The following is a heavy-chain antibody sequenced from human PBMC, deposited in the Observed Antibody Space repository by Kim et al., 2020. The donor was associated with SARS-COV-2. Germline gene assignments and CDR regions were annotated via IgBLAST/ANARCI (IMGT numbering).Heavy chain of an antibody. Sequence: GGSLRLSCAASGFTFSSYAMSWVRQAPGKGLEWVPAISGSGGSTFYADSVKGRFTISRDNSKNTLHLQMNSLRAEDTAVYYCATRALQSPAGTIDYWGQGTLVTVSS. V-gene: IGHV3-23*01. CDR1: GFTFSSYA. CDR2: ISGSGGST. D-gene: IGHD6-13*01. J-gene: IGHJ4*02. CDR3: ATRALQSPAGTIDY.